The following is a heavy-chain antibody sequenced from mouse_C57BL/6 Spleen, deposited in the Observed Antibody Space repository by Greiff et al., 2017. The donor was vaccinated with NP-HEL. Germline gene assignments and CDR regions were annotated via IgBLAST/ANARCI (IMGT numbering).Heavy chain of an antibody. J-gene: IGHJ2*01. V-gene: IGHV5-4*01. CDR3: ARDGAQAADY. D-gene: IGHD3-2*02. CDR2: ISDGGSYT. Sequence: EVKVEESGGGLVKPGGSLKLSCAASGFTFSSYAMSWVRQTPEKRLEWVATISDGGSYTYYPDNVKGRFTISRDNAKNNLYLQMSHLKSEDTAMYYCARDGAQAADYWGQGTTLTVSS. CDR1: GFTFSSYA.